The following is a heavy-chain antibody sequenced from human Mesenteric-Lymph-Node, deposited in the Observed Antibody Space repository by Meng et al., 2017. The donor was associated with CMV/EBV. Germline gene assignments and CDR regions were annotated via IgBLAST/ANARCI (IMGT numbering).Heavy chain of an antibody. CDR2: ISGDGGRT. J-gene: IGHJ6*02. CDR3: ARDFTVTTRFYYGMDV. Sequence: GESLKISCAASGFTFKNCAMSWVRQAPGKGLEWVSTISGDGGRTYFADSVKGRFTISRDNSKNTVYLQMNSLRAEDTAVYYCARDFTVTTRFYYGMDVWGQGTTVTVSS. D-gene: IGHD4-11*01. CDR1: GFTFKNCA. V-gene: IGHV3-23*01.